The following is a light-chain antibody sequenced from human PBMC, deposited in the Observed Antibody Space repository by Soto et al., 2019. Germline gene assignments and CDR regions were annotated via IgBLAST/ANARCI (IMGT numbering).Light chain of an antibody. CDR3: QQANSLPLT. V-gene: IGKV1-12*01. CDR1: QGISSW. Sequence: DIQMTQSPASVSASVGDRVTITCRASQGISSWLAWYQQKPGKAPRFLIYAASGLQSGVSPRFRGSGSGTHFTLTISRLQPQDSATYYCQQANSLPLTFGGGTKVEI. CDR2: AAS. J-gene: IGKJ4*01.